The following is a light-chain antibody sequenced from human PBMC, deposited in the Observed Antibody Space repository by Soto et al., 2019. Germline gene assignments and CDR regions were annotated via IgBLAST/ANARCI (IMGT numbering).Light chain of an antibody. CDR2: WAS. Sequence: DIVMTQSPDSLPVSLGERATITCKSSQRVFYSSNNKNYIAWYQQKPGQPPKLLIYWASSREPGVPDRFSGSGSGTDFTLSISSLQAEDVAAYYCQQYYNIPHTFGQGTKLEIK. V-gene: IGKV4-1*01. CDR3: QQYYNIPHT. CDR1: QRVFYSSNNKNY. J-gene: IGKJ2*01.